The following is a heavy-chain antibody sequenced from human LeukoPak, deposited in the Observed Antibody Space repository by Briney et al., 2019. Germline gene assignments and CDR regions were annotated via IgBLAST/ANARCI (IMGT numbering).Heavy chain of an antibody. V-gene: IGHV3-33*06. CDR3: AKGRYSYGQGIDF. J-gene: IGHJ4*02. D-gene: IGHD5-18*01. CDR1: GFIFSNYG. Sequence: PGGSLRLSCAASGFIFSNYGMHWVGQAPGKGLEWVSVIWFDGSRKYYADSVKGRFTISRYDSKNTLYLQMNSLRAEDTAVYYCAKGRYSYGQGIDFWGQGTLVTVSS. CDR2: IWFDGSRK.